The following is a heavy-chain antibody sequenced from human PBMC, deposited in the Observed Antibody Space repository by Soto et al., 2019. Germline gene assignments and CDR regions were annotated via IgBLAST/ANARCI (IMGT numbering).Heavy chain of an antibody. CDR3: ARQDYYDSSGYSPPDAFDI. J-gene: IGHJ3*02. D-gene: IGHD3-22*01. Sequence: VESLKISCNGSGYSFTSYWISWVRQMPGKGLEWMGRIDPSDSYTNYSPSFQGHVTISADKSISTAYLQWSSLKASDTAMYYCARQDYYDSSGYSPPDAFDIWGQGTMVTVSS. V-gene: IGHV5-10-1*01. CDR2: IDPSDSYT. CDR1: GYSFTSYW.